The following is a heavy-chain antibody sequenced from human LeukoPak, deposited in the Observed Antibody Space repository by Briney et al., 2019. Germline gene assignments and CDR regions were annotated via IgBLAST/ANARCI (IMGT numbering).Heavy chain of an antibody. V-gene: IGHV4-39*07. CDR3: ARDSERIQIGTTP. D-gene: IGHD1-1*01. Sequence: SETLSLTCTVSGGSISSGSYYWAWIRQPPGKGLEWIGSVYYSGVTYYNPSLKSRVTISVDTSKNQFSLRLNSVTAADTAIYYCARDSERIQIGTTPWGLGTLVTVSS. J-gene: IGHJ5*02. CDR1: GGSISSGSYY. CDR2: VYYSGVT.